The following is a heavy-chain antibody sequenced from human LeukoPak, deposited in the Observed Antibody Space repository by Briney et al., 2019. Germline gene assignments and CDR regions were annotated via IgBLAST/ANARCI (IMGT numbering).Heavy chain of an antibody. CDR3: TTGNYDSSGYCDY. D-gene: IGHD3-22*01. V-gene: IGHV3-15*01. Sequence: GGSLRLSCAASGFTFSNAWMSWVRQAPGKGVEWVGRIKSKTDGGTTDYTAPVKGRFTISRDDSKNTLYLQMNSLKTEDTAVYYCTTGNYDSSGYCDYWGQGTLVTVSS. J-gene: IGHJ4*02. CDR1: GFTFSNAW. CDR2: IKSKTDGGTT.